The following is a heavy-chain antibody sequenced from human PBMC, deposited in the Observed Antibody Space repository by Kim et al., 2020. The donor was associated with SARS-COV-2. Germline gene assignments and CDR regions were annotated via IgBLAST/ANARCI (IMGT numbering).Heavy chain of an antibody. Sequence: SETLSLTCSVSGGSISSSDYYWGWIRQPPGKGLEWIGSIYYSGSTSYNPSLKTRVTVSADRSKNQFSLKLTSVTAADTAVYYCARQGGGPSGAYFDYWGQGTLAT. CDR3: ARQGGGPSGAYFDY. CDR2: IYYSGST. CDR1: GGSISSSDYY. D-gene: IGHD3-16*01. V-gene: IGHV4-39*01. J-gene: IGHJ4*02.